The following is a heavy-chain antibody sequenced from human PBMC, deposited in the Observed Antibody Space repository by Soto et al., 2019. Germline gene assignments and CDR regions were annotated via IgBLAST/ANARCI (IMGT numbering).Heavy chain of an antibody. CDR1: GFTFSTYS. V-gene: IGHV3-21*01. CDR2: ISSGIRDI. CDR3: TTTTVTSDFNF. D-gene: IGHD4-17*01. J-gene: IGHJ4*02. Sequence: GGSLRLSCAASGFTFSTYSMNWVRQDPGKGLEWVSSISSGIRDIYYADSVKGRFAISRDNAKNSLYLQMNSLRVEDTAVYYCTTTTVTSDFNFWGLGAVVTSP.